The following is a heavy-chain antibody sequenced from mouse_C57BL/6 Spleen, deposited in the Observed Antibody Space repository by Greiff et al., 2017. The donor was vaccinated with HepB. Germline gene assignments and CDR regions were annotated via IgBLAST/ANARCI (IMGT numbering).Heavy chain of an antibody. CDR3: TAQANQAWFAY. CDR2: IDPSDSYT. Sequence: VQLQQPGAELVMPGASVKLSCKASGYTFTSYWMHWVKQRPGQGLEWIGEIDPSDSYTNYNQKFKGKSTLTVDKSSSTAYMQLSSLTSEDSAVYYCTAQANQAWFAYWGQGTLVTVSA. D-gene: IGHD3-2*02. CDR1: GYTFTSYW. V-gene: IGHV1-69*01. J-gene: IGHJ3*01.